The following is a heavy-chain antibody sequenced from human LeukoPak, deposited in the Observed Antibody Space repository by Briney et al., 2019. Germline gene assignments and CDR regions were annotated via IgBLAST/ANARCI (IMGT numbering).Heavy chain of an antibody. V-gene: IGHV4-39*01. CDR1: GGSISSSSYY. Sequence: PSETLSLTCTVSGGSISSSSYYWGWIRQPPGKGLEWIGSIYYSGSTYYNPSLKSRVTISVDTSKNQFSLKLSSVTAADTAVYYCARGITIAVAGTLYYYYYGMDVWGQGTTVTVSS. CDR3: ARGITIAVAGTLYYYYYGMDV. CDR2: IYYSGST. J-gene: IGHJ6*02. D-gene: IGHD6-19*01.